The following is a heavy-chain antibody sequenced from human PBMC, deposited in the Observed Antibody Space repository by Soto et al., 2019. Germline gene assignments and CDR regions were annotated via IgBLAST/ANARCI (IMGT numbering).Heavy chain of an antibody. D-gene: IGHD2-15*01. CDR3: ARDPGYCSGGSCYSAAFDI. J-gene: IGHJ3*02. V-gene: IGHV3-21*01. Sequence: GGSLRLSCAASGFTFSSYSMNWVRRAPGKGLEWVSSISSSSSYIYYADSVKGRFTISRDNAKNSLYLQMNSLRAEDTAVYYCARDPGYCSGGSCYSAAFDIWGQGTMVTVSS. CDR2: ISSSSSYI. CDR1: GFTFSSYS.